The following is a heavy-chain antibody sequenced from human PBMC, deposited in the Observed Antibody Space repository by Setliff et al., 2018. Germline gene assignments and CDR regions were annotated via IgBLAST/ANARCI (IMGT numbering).Heavy chain of an antibody. D-gene: IGHD3-9*01. CDR1: GYIFRDYY. CDR3: AGPFDVGPYPRPIDGLGL. J-gene: IGHJ3*01. V-gene: IGHV1-2*02. CDR2: INPNSGGR. Sequence: GASVKVSCKASGYIFRDYYIHWVRQAPGQGLEWMGWINPNSGGREYAEAFQGRITMTGDTSIKTAFMELSGLTSDDTAVYYCAGPFDVGPYPRPIDGLGLWGQGTRVTVSS.